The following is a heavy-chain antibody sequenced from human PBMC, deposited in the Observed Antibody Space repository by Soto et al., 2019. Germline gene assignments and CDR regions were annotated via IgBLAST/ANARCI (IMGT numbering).Heavy chain of an antibody. CDR3: ARPVVGGTDFHYYYGMDV. CDR1: GFTFSIYA. Sequence: QVQLVESGGGVVQPGRSLRLSCAASGFTFSIYAMHWVRQAPGKGLEWVALISYDETNKHYADSVKGRFTISRDNSKNTVYLQMNSLRAEDTAVYYCARPVVGGTDFHYYYGMDVWGQGTTVTVSS. CDR2: ISYDETNK. J-gene: IGHJ6*02. D-gene: IGHD1-26*01. V-gene: IGHV3-30-3*01.